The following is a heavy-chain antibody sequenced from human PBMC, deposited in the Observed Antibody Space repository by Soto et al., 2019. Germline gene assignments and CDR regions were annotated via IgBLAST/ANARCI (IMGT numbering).Heavy chain of an antibody. J-gene: IGHJ6*02. CDR3: EGDRRTMDV. Sequence: QVQLVQSGAEVKKPGASVKVSCKASGYTFTSYGISWVRQAPGQGLEWMGWIRAYNGNTNYAQKLQGRVTMTTDTAMSTAYLERRGLKFDDRGVYYCEGDRRTMDVWGHGTASTVSS. CDR2: IRAYNGNT. CDR1: GYTFTSYG. D-gene: IGHD1-1*01. V-gene: IGHV1-18*01.